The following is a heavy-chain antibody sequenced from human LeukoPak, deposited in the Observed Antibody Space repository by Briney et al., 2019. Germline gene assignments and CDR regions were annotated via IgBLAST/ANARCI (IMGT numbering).Heavy chain of an antibody. V-gene: IGHV1-2*02. CDR3: TRDGDWLRQDFDL. Sequence: GDSVKVSCKASGYNLGAFYMYWVRQAPGQGLEWMGWIKPDSGATLYSQKFQGRVTMTRDTSITTLYMELSSLASDDTVVYYCTRDGDWLRQDFDLWGQGTLVTVSS. CDR1: GYNLGAFY. D-gene: IGHD2-21*02. J-gene: IGHJ4*02. CDR2: IKPDSGAT.